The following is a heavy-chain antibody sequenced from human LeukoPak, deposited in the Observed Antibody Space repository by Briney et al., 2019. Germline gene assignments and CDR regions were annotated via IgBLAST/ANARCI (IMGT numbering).Heavy chain of an antibody. D-gene: IGHD3-3*01. CDR3: ARYFWSGYYYFDY. Sequence: SETLSLTCAVSGYSISSGYYWGWIRQPPGKGLEWIGSIYHSGTTYHNPSLKSRLTMSVDTSENRFSLKLSSVTAADTGVYYCARYFWSGYYYFDYWGQGTLVTVSS. CDR1: GYSISSGYY. J-gene: IGHJ4*02. CDR2: IYHSGTT. V-gene: IGHV4-38-2*01.